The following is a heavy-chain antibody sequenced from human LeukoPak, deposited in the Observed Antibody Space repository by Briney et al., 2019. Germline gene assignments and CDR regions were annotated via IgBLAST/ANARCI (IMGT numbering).Heavy chain of an antibody. J-gene: IGHJ1*01. CDR2: ISGDSVNT. D-gene: IGHD3-22*01. Sequence: WGYLTLYCAASGFTIYDYAMVWLRHAQGKGLEWISYISGDSVNTFYAVSVKSRFTISRDNSNNSFYLQMNSLRTEDTVLYYCAKDRDTTGYEHWGQGTLVAVSS. V-gene: IGHV3-43*02. CDR1: GFTIYDYA. CDR3: AKDRDTTGYEH.